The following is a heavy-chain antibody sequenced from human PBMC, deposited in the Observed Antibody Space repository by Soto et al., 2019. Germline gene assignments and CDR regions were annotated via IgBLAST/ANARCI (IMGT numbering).Heavy chain of an antibody. CDR2: ICYSGST. D-gene: IGHD1-26*01. V-gene: IGHV4-31*03. CDR3: ARDVGTTSNWFDP. J-gene: IGHJ5*02. CDR1: GGSISSGGNY. Sequence: QVQLQESGPGLVKPSQTLSLTCTVSGGSISSGGNYWSWIRQHPGKGLEWIGYICYSGSTYYNPSLKSRVTISVDTSKNQFSLKLSSVTAADTAVYYCARDVGTTSNWFDPWGQGTLVTVSS.